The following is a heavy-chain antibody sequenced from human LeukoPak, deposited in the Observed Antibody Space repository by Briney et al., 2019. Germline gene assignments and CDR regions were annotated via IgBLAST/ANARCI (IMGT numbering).Heavy chain of an antibody. Sequence: GGSLRLSCAASGFTFSSYEMNWVRQAPGKGLEWLGRIKSNANGGTTDYPAPVKGRFIISRDDSENTLYLQMNSLKTEDTAVYYCTWLNTIRGPPYSWGQGTLVTVSS. CDR1: GFTFSSYE. CDR2: IKSNANGGTT. J-gene: IGHJ5*01. D-gene: IGHD3-10*01. CDR3: TWLNTIRGPPYS. V-gene: IGHV3-15*01.